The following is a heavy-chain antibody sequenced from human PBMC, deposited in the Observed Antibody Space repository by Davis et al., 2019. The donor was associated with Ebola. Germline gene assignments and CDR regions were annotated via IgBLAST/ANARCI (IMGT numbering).Heavy chain of an antibody. V-gene: IGHV3-74*01. Sequence: GESLKISCAASGYTLSMYAMHWVRQAQGQGLVWVASIGTDYVTTYVDSVKGRFTISRDNAKNILYLQMNSLTFEDTAMYYCVRDTKYSFDYWGHGTLVSVSS. D-gene: IGHD1-26*01. CDR2: IGTDYVT. CDR1: GYTLSMYA. J-gene: IGHJ4*01. CDR3: VRDTKYSFDY.